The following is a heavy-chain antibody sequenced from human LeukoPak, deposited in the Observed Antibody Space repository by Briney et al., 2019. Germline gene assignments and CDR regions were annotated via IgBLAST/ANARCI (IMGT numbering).Heavy chain of an antibody. D-gene: IGHD3-3*01. V-gene: IGHV4-61*02. Sequence: SETLSLTCTVSGGSISSGSYYWSWIRQPAGKGLEWIGRIYTSGSTNYNPSLKSRVTISVDTSKNQFSLKLSSVTAADTAVYYCARDLRSYDFWSGYFNWFDPWGQGTLVTVSS. CDR3: ARDLRSYDFWSGYFNWFDP. J-gene: IGHJ5*02. CDR2: IYTSGST. CDR1: GGSISSGSYY.